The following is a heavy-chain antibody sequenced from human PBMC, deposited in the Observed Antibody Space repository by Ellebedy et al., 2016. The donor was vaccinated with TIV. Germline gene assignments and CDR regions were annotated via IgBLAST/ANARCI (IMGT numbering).Heavy chain of an antibody. V-gene: IGHV3-7*01. CDR2: INQDGSEI. CDR1: GFAFSDYW. CDR3: TLNLLRRTLSFYYYGVDV. Sequence: GGSLRLSXAASGFAFSDYWMSWVRQVPGKGLEWLAEINQDGSEIRYVDSVKGRFTMSRDNAKYSLYLQMTSLRAEDTAVYYCTLNLLRRTLSFYYYGVDVWGQGTTVTVSS. J-gene: IGHJ6*02. D-gene: IGHD1-7*01.